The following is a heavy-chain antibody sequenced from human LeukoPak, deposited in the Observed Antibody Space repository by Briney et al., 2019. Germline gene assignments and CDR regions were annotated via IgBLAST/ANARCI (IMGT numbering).Heavy chain of an antibody. CDR1: GFNFSNYD. CDR2: IGTGGDT. J-gene: IGHJ4*02. D-gene: IGHD6-13*01. Sequence: PGGSLRLSSAASGFNFSNYDMQWVRQATGKGLEWVSFIGTGGDTYYADSVKGRFTISRENAKNSLYLQMNSLRAGDTAVYYCARGVQYISSWYGPVYDYWGQGTLVTVSS. V-gene: IGHV3-13*01. CDR3: ARGVQYISSWYGPVYDY.